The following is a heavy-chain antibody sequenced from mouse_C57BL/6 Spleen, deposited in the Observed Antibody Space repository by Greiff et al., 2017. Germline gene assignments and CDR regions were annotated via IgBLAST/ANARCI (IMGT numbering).Heavy chain of an antibody. CDR1: GFNIQDDY. Sequence: VQLQQSGAELVRPGASVKLSCTASGFNIQDDYMHWVKQRPEQGLEWIGWIDPENGDTEYASKFQGKATITADTSSNTAYLQLSSLTSEDTAVYYCTTGYYSNFPLYVWGTGTTVTVSS. D-gene: IGHD2-5*01. J-gene: IGHJ1*03. CDR2: IDPENGDT. CDR3: TTGYYSNFPLYV. V-gene: IGHV14-4*01.